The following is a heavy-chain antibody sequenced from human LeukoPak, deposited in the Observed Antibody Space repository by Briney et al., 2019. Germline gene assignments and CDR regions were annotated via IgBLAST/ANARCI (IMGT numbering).Heavy chain of an antibody. D-gene: IGHD5-18*01. CDR2: IYYSGST. V-gene: IGHV4-59*08. CDR3: ARYSYGYTDY. Sequence: PSETLSLTCTVSGGSISSYYWSWIRQPPGKGLEWIGYIYYSGSTNYNPSLKSRVTISVDTSKNQFSLKLSSVTAADTAVHYCARYSYGYTDYWGQGALVTVSS. CDR1: GGSISSYY. J-gene: IGHJ4*02.